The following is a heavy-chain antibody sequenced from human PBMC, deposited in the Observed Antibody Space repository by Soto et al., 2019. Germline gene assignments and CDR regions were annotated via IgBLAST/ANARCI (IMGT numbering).Heavy chain of an antibody. D-gene: IGHD3-22*01. CDR2: ISGSGGST. J-gene: IGHJ4*02. CDR3: AKLRYYYDCSAYDC. CDR1: GFTFSSYA. V-gene: IGHV3-23*01. Sequence: GGSRRLSCAASGFTFSSYAMSWVRQAPGKGLEWVSAISGSGGSTYYADSGKGRFTISRDSSKNTLYLQMNSLRAGDRVVYYCAKLRYYYDCSAYDCWGEG.